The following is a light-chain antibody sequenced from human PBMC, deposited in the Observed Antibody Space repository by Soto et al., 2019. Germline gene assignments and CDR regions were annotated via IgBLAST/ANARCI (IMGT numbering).Light chain of an antibody. V-gene: IGKV3-15*01. CDR3: QHYNNWPRT. Sequence: EIVMTQSPATLSVSPGERATLSCRASQSVSSNLAWYQQKPGQAPRLLIYGASTRATDIPARFSGSGSGTELTLTISSLQSEDFAVYYCQHYNNWPRTFGQGTKVEIK. J-gene: IGKJ1*01. CDR2: GAS. CDR1: QSVSSN.